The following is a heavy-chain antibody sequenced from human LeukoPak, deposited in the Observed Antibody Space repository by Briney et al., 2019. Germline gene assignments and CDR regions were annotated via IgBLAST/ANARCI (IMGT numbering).Heavy chain of an antibody. J-gene: IGHJ3*02. CDR3: ARGGGTNDAFDI. Sequence: ASVKVSCKASGYTFTSYGISWVRQAPGQGLEWMGWMNPNSGNTGYAQKFQGRVTITRNTSISTAYMELSSLRSEDTAVYYCARGGGTNDAFDIWGQGTMVTVSS. D-gene: IGHD2-8*01. CDR1: GYTFTSYG. V-gene: IGHV1-8*03. CDR2: MNPNSGNT.